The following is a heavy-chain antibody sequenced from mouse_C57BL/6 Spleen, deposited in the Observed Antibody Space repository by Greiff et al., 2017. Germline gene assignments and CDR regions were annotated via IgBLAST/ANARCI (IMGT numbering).Heavy chain of an antibody. CDR1: GYTFTSYW. V-gene: IGHV1-64*01. Sequence: VQLQQPGAELVKPGASVKLSCKASGYTFTSYWMHWVKQRPGQGLEWIGMIHPNSGSTNYNEKFKSKATLTVDKSSSTAYMQLSSLTSEDSAVYYCARSGYSNYAWFAYWGQGTLVTVSA. CDR3: ARSGYSNYAWFAY. D-gene: IGHD2-5*01. CDR2: IHPNSGST. J-gene: IGHJ3*01.